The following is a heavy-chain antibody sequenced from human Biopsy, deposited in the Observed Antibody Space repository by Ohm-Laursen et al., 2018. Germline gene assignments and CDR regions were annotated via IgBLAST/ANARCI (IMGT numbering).Heavy chain of an antibody. V-gene: IGHV4-4*07. CDR2: IYSSGGT. J-gene: IGHJ3*02. CDR1: GGSLSSYY. CDR3: ARWTPEYDSSRYYLDAFDI. D-gene: IGHD3-22*01. Sequence: SETLSLTCTVSGGSLSSYYWSWIRQPAGKGLEWIGRIYSSGGTNYNPSLKSRVTLSMDTSKRQFSLKLSFVTAADTAVYYCARWTPEYDSSRYYLDAFDIWGQGTKVTVSS.